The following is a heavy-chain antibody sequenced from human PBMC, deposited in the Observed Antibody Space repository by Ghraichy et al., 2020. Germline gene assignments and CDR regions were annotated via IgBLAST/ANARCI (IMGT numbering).Heavy chain of an antibody. CDR2: ISYDASDT. CDR3: AKEGDGSVPFDL. CDR1: GFALRSYG. Sequence: GGSLRLSCAASGFALRSYGMHWVRQAPGKGPEWVATISYDASDTYYADSVRGRFTISRDNSQDTVHLQMNILRVEDTALYYCAKEGDGSVPFDLWGQGTLVIVSS. V-gene: IGHV3-30*18. D-gene: IGHD5-24*01. J-gene: IGHJ5*02.